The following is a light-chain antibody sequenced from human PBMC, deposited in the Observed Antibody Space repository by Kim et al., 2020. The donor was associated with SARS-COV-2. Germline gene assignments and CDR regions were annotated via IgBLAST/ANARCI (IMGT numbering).Light chain of an antibody. CDR2: GTS. J-gene: IGKJ2*03. CDR1: QSVSSSY. CDR3: QQFGNSPGYS. Sequence: SPGETATLSFRASQSVSSSYLAWYQQIPGQAPRLLIYGTSNRATGIPDRFSGSGSGTDFTLTISRLEPEDFAVYYCQQFGNSPGYSFGQGTKLEI. V-gene: IGKV3-20*01.